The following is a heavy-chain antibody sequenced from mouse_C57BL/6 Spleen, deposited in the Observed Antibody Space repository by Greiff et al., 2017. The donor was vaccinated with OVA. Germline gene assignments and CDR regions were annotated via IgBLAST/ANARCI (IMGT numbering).Heavy chain of an antibody. J-gene: IGHJ3*01. Sequence: QVQLKQSGPELVKPGASVKISCKASGYAFSSSWMNWVKQRPGKGLEWIGRIYPGDGDTNYNGKFKGKATLTADKSSSTAYMQLSSLTSEDSAVYRCAKGVTTRTWCAYWGQGTLVTVSA. D-gene: IGHD2-2*01. CDR2: IYPGDGDT. CDR1: GYAFSSSW. CDR3: AKGVTTRTWCAY. V-gene: IGHV1-82*01.